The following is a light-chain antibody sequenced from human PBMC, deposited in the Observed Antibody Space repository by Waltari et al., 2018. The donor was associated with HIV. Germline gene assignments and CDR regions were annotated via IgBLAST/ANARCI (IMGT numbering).Light chain of an antibody. CDR3: AAWDDTLNGVI. V-gene: IGLV1-44*01. J-gene: IGLJ2*01. Sequence: QSVLTQPPSASGVSEENVTLSCSGGNSNIGGHAVSWYQHLPGTAPKLLVYSDDQRPSGLPARLSGSKSGTSASLASTGLHPDDEAHYYCAAWDDTLNGVIFGGGTKLTV. CDR2: SDD. CDR1: NSNIGGHA.